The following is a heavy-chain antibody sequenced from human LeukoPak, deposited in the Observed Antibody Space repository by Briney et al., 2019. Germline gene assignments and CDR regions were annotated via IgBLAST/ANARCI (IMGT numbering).Heavy chain of an antibody. J-gene: IGHJ4*02. CDR2: ISGSGDST. Sequence: GGSLRLSCAASGFTFSSYAMSWVRQAPGKGLEWVSAISGSGDSTYYADSVKGRFPISRDNSKNTLYLHMNSLRAEDTAVYYCAKESGYDSSGYFDSWGQGPWSPSPQ. CDR1: GFTFSSYA. D-gene: IGHD3-22*01. CDR3: AKESGYDSSGYFDS. V-gene: IGHV3-23*01.